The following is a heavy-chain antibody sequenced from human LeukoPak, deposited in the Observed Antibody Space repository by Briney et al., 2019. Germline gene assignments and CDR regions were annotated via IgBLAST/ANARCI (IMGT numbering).Heavy chain of an antibody. CDR2: ISGSGGST. V-gene: IGHV3-23*01. D-gene: IGHD6-19*01. J-gene: IGHJ4*02. CDR3: AKDVTGQGYSSGWYVYFDY. CDR1: GFTFSSYA. Sequence: GGSLRLSCAASGFTFSSYAMSWVRQAPGKGLEWVSAISGSGGSTYYADSVKGRFTISRDNSKNTLYLQMNSLRAEDTAVYYCAKDVTGQGYSSGWYVYFDYWGQGTLVTVSS.